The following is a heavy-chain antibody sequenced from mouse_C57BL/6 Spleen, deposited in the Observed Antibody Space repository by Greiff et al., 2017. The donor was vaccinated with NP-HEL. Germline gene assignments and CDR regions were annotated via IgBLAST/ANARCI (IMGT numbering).Heavy chain of an antibody. J-gene: IGHJ1*03. CDR2: IDPYDSYT. Sequence: QVQLQQPGAELVKPGASVQLSCTASGYTFTSYWMQWVKQRPGQGLEWIGEIDPYDSYTNYNQKFKGKATLTVDTSSSTAYMPLSSLTSEDSAVYYCARGDYGSSSLSVWGTGTTVTVSS. D-gene: IGHD1-1*01. CDR3: ARGDYGSSSLSV. CDR1: GYTFTSYW. V-gene: IGHV1-50*01.